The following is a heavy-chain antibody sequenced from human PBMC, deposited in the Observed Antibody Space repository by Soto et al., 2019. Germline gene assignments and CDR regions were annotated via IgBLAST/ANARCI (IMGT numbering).Heavy chain of an antibody. CDR3: VKDVRPDGYWDFDY. CDR2: ILGRGDT. CDR1: GFTFSSFA. Sequence: EVQLLESGGGSVQPGGSLRLSCAASGFTFSSFAMSWVRQAPGKGLEWVSGILGRGDTYYEESVKGRFTISRDNSKNTLFLQQNSLRVEDTAIYYCVKDVRPDGYWDFDYWGQGTLVTVFS. V-gene: IGHV3-23*01. J-gene: IGHJ4*02. D-gene: IGHD5-12*01.